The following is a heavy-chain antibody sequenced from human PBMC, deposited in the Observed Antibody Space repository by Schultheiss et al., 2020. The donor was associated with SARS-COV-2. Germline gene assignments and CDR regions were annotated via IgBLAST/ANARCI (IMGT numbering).Heavy chain of an antibody. CDR3: TTEYEDAFDI. CDR1: GFTFSSYA. CDR2: ISGSGGST. V-gene: IGHV3-23*01. J-gene: IGHJ3*02. D-gene: IGHD3-16*01. Sequence: GGSLRLSCAASGFTFSSYAMSWVRQAPGKGLEWVSAISGSGGSTYYADSVKGRFTISRDDSKNTLYLQMNSLKTEDTAVYYCTTEYEDAFDIWGQGTMVTVSS.